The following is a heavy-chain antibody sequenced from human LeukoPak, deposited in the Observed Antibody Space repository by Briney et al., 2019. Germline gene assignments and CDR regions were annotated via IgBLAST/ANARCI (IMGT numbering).Heavy chain of an antibody. CDR3: TRDRSRAEDD. CDR1: GFTFSGHW. CDR2: INQGGSDK. D-gene: IGHD1-14*01. J-gene: IGHJ4*02. V-gene: IGHV3-7*01. Sequence: PGGSLRLSCAASGFTFSGHWMSWVRQAPGKGLEWVANINQGGSDKYYVDSVKGRFTTSRDNANNLLYLQVNSLRGEDTAVYYCTRDRSRAEDDWGQGTLVTVSS.